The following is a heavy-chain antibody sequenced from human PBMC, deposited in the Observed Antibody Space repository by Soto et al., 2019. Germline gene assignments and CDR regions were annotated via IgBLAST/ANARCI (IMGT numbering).Heavy chain of an antibody. CDR3: ATRRGAGYNDY. V-gene: IGHV1-69*02. CDR2: IIPILGIA. D-gene: IGHD1-26*01. Sequence: QVQLVQSGAEVKKPGSSVRVSCKAYGGTFSGYTISWVRQAPGQGLEWMGGIIPILGIANYPRKFQGRVTIPADKSTSTAYMELSSLRSEDTAVYSCATRRGAGYNDYWGQGPLVTVSS. CDR1: GGTFSGYT. J-gene: IGHJ4*02.